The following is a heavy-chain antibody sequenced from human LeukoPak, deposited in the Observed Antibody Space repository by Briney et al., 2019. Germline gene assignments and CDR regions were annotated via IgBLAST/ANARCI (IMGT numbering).Heavy chain of an antibody. J-gene: IGHJ4*02. CDR3: ARQEAAAGPPLDN. V-gene: IGHV4-59*08. CDR1: GGSISGYY. Sequence: PSETLSLTCTVSGGSISGYYWSWIWQRPGKGLGWIGYMYYTGSSNYNPSLESRVTISVDTSKKQFSLNLSSVTAADTAVYYCARQEAAAGPPLDNWGQGTLVTVS. CDR2: MYYTGSS. D-gene: IGHD6-13*01.